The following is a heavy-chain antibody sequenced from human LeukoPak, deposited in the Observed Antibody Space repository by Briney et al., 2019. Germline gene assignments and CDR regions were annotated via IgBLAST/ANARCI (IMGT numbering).Heavy chain of an antibody. Sequence: GGSLRLSCAASGFTFSTYGMSWVRQPPGKGLEWVSGISGSGGSTYYADSVKGRFTISRDSSENTLYLQMNRLRAEDTARYYCAKDRQQLANLDYWGQGTLVTVSS. J-gene: IGHJ4*02. CDR2: ISGSGGST. CDR3: AKDRQQLANLDY. V-gene: IGHV3-23*01. D-gene: IGHD6-13*01. CDR1: GFTFSTYG.